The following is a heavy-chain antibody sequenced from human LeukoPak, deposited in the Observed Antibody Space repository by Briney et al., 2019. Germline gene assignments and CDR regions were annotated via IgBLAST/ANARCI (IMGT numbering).Heavy chain of an antibody. V-gene: IGHV3-49*03. J-gene: IGHJ4*02. CDR2: IRSKAYGETA. CDR1: GFTFGDYA. Sequence: GGSLRLSCTVSGFTFGDYAMSWIRQAPGKGLEWVGFIRSKAYGETADYAASVKGRFTISRDDSKAIAYLRMNSLKTEDTAVYHCTRDRGAYNLYDYWGQGTLVTVSS. CDR3: TRDRGAYNLYDY. D-gene: IGHD1-1*01.